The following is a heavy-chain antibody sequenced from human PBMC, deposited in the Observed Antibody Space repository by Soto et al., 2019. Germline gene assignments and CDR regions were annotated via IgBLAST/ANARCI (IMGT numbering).Heavy chain of an antibody. V-gene: IGHV3-23*01. D-gene: IGHD2-15*01. J-gene: IGHJ4*02. CDR1: GFSFSGYA. Sequence: EVQLLESGGGLVQPGGSLRLSCAASGFSFSGYAMSWVRQAPGKGLEWVSSISGSGDSKYYADSVKGRFTISRDNSENTLHLQMNSLKVEDTAVYYCASPALKLVVVPPAHWGQGTLVTVSS. CDR2: ISGSGDSK. CDR3: ASPALKLVVVPPAH.